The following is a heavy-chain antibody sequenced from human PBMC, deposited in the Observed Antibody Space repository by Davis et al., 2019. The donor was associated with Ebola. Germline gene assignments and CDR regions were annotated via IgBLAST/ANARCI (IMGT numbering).Heavy chain of an antibody. V-gene: IGHV5-51*01. J-gene: IGHJ4*02. CDR2: IYPVDSDT. D-gene: IGHD3-3*01. CDR1: GYSFTSYW. CDR3: ARLPHRIIFGVVIQFDS. Sequence: GESLKISCKGSGYSFTSYWIGWVRQIPGKGLEWVGIIYPVDSDTRYNPSFEGQVTISADTSISTAYLQLSSLKASDSAMYYCARLPHRIIFGVVIQFDSWGQGTLVTVSS.